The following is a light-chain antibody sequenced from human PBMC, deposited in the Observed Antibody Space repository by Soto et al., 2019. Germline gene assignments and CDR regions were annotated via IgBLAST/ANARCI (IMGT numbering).Light chain of an antibody. V-gene: IGKV1-39*01. J-gene: IGKJ5*01. CDR3: QQSDSTPIT. Sequence: DIQMTQSPSSLSASVGDRVTITCRASQSIISYLNWYQQKPGKAPKLLIYAASSLQSGVPSRFSGSGSGTDFTLTISSLQPEDFATYYCQQSDSTPITFGQGTRLEI. CDR1: QSIISY. CDR2: AAS.